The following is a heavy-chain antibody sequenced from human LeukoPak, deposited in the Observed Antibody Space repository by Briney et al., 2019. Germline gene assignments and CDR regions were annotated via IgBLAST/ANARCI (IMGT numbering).Heavy chain of an antibody. J-gene: IGHJ4*02. CDR1: GGSISSSNW. D-gene: IGHD3-22*01. CDR3: ASIEDFNYYDSSGYYL. V-gene: IGHV4-4*02. Sequence: SETLSLTCAVSGGSISSSNWWSWVRQPPGKGLEWIGEIYHSGSTNYNPSLKSRVTISVDKSKNQFSLKLSSVTAADTAVYYRASIEDFNYYDSSGYYLWGQGTLVTVSS. CDR2: IYHSGST.